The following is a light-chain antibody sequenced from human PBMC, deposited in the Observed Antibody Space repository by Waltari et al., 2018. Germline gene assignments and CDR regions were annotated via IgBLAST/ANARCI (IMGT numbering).Light chain of an antibody. J-gene: IGLJ1*01. V-gene: IGLV3-21*04. CDR1: YIGTKS. CDR2: YIS. CDR3: QVCDSSGDHYV. Sequence: SYVLTQPPSVSVAPGKTASLPCGGNYIGTKSVHWFQQEPGQAPVLVIYYISDRASGIPGRCSGSNTGSTAALTISRVEAGDEDDYYCQVCDSSGDHYVFGPGTKVTVL.